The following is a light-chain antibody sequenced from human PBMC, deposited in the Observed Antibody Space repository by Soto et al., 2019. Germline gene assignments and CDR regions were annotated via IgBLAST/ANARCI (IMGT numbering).Light chain of an antibody. CDR1: SSSIERNT. J-gene: IGLJ2*01. CDR2: SNN. CDR3: AAWHDSLNGVL. Sequence: QSVLTQPPSASGTPGQRVTISCSGDSSSIERNTVSWYQQLPGMAPKLLIYSNNQRPSGVPDRFSGSKSGSSASLAISGLQSEDEADYYCAAWHDSLNGVLFGGGTKLTVL. V-gene: IGLV1-44*01.